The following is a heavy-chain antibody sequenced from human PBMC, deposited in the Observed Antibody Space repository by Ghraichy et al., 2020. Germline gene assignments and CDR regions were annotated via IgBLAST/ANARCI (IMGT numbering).Heavy chain of an antibody. Sequence: GSLRLSCTVSGDSFNSYNYYWGWVRQPPGKGLEWIGSIYYSGSTYYDPSLKSRVTISVDTSKNQFSLKLHSVTAADTAVYFCARHMVRGYYFDTWGQGALVSVSS. CDR1: GDSFNSYNYY. J-gene: IGHJ4*02. CDR2: IYYSGST. V-gene: IGHV4-39*01. CDR3: ARHMVRGYYFDT. D-gene: IGHD3-10*01.